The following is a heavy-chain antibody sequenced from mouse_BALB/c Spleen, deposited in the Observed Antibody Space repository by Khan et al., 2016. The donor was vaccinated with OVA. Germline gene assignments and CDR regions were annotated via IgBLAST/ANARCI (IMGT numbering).Heavy chain of an antibody. CDR3: TRLVDY. Sequence: EVKLVESGGGLVKPGGSLKLSCAASGFTFSSYAVSWIRQTPEKRMEWVASINSGGSTYYPDSVKGRFTISRDDARNILYLQMSRLRSKDTAMYYCTRLVDYWGQGTSVTVSS. V-gene: IGHV5-6-5*01. J-gene: IGHJ4*01. CDR2: INSGGST. CDR1: GFTFSSYA.